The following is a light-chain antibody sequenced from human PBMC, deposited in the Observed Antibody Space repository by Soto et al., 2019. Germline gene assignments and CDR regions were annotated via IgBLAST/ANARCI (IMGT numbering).Light chain of an antibody. V-gene: IGKV1-5*01. CDR3: QQYNYYPYT. CDR1: QSINSW. J-gene: IGKJ2*01. Sequence: DIQMTQSPSTLSASVGDRVTITCRASQSINSWLAWYQQIPGKAPKVLIYDASSLESGVPSRFSDRGSGTEFTLTISSLQPSDFATYYCQQYNYYPYTFGQGTKLEIK. CDR2: DAS.